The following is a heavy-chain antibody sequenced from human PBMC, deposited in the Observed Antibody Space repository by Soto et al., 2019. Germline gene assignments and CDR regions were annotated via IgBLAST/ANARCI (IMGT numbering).Heavy chain of an antibody. Sequence: SLKVSCKASGGTFSSYAISWVRQAPGQGLEWMGGIIPIFGTANYAQKFQGRVTITADESTSTAYMELSSLRSEDTAVYYCARLLHGYSPVFDYWGQGTLVTVSS. V-gene: IGHV1-69*13. CDR1: GGTFSSYA. CDR3: ARLLHGYSPVFDY. CDR2: IIPIFGTA. J-gene: IGHJ4*02. D-gene: IGHD5-18*01.